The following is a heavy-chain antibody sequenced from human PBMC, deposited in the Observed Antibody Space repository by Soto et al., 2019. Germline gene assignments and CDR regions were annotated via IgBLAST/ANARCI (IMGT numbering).Heavy chain of an antibody. CDR2: IYYSGST. CDR3: ARRYGDAFDF. J-gene: IGHJ4*02. V-gene: IGHV4-59*08. CDR1: GGNIGSYY. Sequence: PSETLSLTCTVSGGNIGSYYWSWIRQPPGKGLEWIGYIYYSGSTNYNPSLKSRVTISVDTSKNQFSLKLSSVTAADTAVYYCARRYGDAFDFWGQGTLVTVSS. D-gene: IGHD4-17*01.